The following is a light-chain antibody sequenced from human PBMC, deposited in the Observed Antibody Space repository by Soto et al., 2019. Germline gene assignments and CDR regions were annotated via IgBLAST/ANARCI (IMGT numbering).Light chain of an antibody. V-gene: IGKV3-15*01. J-gene: IGKJ3*01. CDR2: DAS. Sequence: EIAMPQPPATLSVSQGERATLSCRASQSIGSNLAWYQQKPGQAPRVLIYDASTRVSGIPASFGASGSGTEFTLTISSLQSEEFAVYDCQQYSNWPFTFGPGTKVDIK. CDR3: QQYSNWPFT. CDR1: QSIGSN.